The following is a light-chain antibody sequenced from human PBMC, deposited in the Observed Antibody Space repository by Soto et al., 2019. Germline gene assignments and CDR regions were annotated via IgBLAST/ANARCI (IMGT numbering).Light chain of an antibody. V-gene: IGLV2-14*01. Sequence: QSALTQPASVSGSPGQSITISCTGTSSGVGYYNYVSWYQQHPGKVPKLMIYEVSNRPSGVSNRFSGSKSGNTASQTISGLQAEDEADYYCAPYTSKSSYVFGTGTKVTVL. CDR2: EVS. CDR1: SSGVGYYNY. J-gene: IGLJ1*01. CDR3: APYTSKSSYV.